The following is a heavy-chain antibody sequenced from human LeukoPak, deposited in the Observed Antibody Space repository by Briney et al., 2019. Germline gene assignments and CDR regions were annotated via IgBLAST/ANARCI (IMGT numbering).Heavy chain of an antibody. V-gene: IGHV3-53*01. Sequence: GGSLRLSCAASGFIVSNKHMTWDRQTPGKGLEWVSVIYSGGSTYYADSVKGRFTISRDNSKNTLYLQMNSLRAEDTAVYYCAKNGVAGTIGAFDIWGQGTMVTVSS. CDR1: GFIVSNKH. CDR3: AKNGVAGTIGAFDI. D-gene: IGHD6-19*01. CDR2: IYSGGST. J-gene: IGHJ3*02.